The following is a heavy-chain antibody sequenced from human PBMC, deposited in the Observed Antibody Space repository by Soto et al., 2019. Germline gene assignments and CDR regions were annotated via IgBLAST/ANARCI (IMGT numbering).Heavy chain of an antibody. D-gene: IGHD3-22*01. CDR3: AKDPLVDGITLIPPDSDD. J-gene: IGHJ4*02. CDR2: ISGSGGST. Sequence: GGSLRLSCAASGFTFSSYAMSWVRQAPGKGLEWVSAISGSGGSTYYADSVKGRFTISRDNSKNTLYLQMNSLRAEDTAVYYCAKDPLVDGITLIPPDSDDWRQGPLVSASS. CDR1: GFTFSSYA. V-gene: IGHV3-23*01.